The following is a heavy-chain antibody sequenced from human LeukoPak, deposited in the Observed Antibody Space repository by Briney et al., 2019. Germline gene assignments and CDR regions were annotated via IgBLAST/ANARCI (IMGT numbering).Heavy chain of an antibody. CDR3: AKDHTTGYSSSWPN. CDR2: ISGSGGTA. CDR1: GFTFSIYA. D-gene: IGHD6-13*01. V-gene: IGHV3-23*01. J-gene: IGHJ4*02. Sequence: GGSLRLSCAASGFTFSIYAMSWVRQAPGKGLEWVSAISGSGGTAYYADSVKGRFTISRDNSKNTLYLQMNSLRAEDTAVYYCAKDHTTGYSSSWPNWGQGTLVTVSS.